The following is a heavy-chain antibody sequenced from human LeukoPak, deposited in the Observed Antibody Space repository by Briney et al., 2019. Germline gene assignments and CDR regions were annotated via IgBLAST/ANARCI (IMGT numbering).Heavy chain of an antibody. Sequence: PSETLSLTCAVSGGSISSGGYSWSCIRQPPGKGLEWIGYIYHSGSTYYNPSLRSRVTISIDTSKNEFSLKLSSVTAADTAMYYCARPMEGYYHDSGLFDIWGQGRMVTVSS. CDR3: ARPMEGYYHDSGLFDI. CDR1: GGSISSGGYS. CDR2: IYHSGST. D-gene: IGHD3-22*01. V-gene: IGHV4-30-2*01. J-gene: IGHJ3*02.